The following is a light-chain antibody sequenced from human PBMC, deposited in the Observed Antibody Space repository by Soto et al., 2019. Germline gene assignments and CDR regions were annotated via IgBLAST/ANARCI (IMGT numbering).Light chain of an antibody. CDR2: AAS. CDR3: QQSYSTPQMYT. J-gene: IGKJ2*01. CDR1: QSIGSH. V-gene: IGKV1-39*01. Sequence: DIQMTQSPSSLSAPIGDRVTITCRASQSIGSHLNWFQQKAGKAPNLLIYAASSLQTGVPSRFSGSGSGTDFTLTISSLQPEDFATYYCQQSYSTPQMYTFGQGTKLEIK.